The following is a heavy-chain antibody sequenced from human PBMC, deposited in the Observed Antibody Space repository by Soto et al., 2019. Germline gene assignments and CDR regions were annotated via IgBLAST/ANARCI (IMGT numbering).Heavy chain of an antibody. CDR1: GGTFSSYA. V-gene: IGHV1-69*01. CDR3: ASSRPSTIFGVVVPFDY. CDR2: IIPIFGTA. Sequence: SVKFSCKASGGTFSSYAISWVRQAPGQGLEWMGGIIPIFGTANYAQKFQGRVTITADESTSTAYMELSSLRSEDTAVYYCASSRPSTIFGVVVPFDYWGQGTLVTVSS. J-gene: IGHJ4*02. D-gene: IGHD3-3*01.